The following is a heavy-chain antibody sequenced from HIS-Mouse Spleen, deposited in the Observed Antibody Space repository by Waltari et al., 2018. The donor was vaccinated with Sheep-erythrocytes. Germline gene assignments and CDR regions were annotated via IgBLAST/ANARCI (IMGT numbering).Heavy chain of an antibody. J-gene: IGHJ4*02. Sequence: EVQLVESGGGLVQPGGSLRLSCAASGFTFSSYWMHWVRQAPGKGLVWVSRMNRDGSSTSYADSVKGRFTISRDNAKNTRYLQMNSLRAEDTAVYYCARETEWELSFDYWGQGTLVTVSS. CDR1: GFTFSSYW. CDR2: MNRDGSST. V-gene: IGHV3-74*01. CDR3: ARETEWELSFDY. D-gene: IGHD1-26*01.